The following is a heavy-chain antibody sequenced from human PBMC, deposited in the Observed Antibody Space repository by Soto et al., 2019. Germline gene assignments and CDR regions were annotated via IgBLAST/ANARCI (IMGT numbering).Heavy chain of an antibody. CDR2: ISAHNGNT. CDR1: GYTFTSYG. CDR3: ARGRYGHY. Sequence: QVHLVQSGAEVKKPGASVKVSCKASGYTFTSYGITWVRQAPGQGLEWMGWISAHNGNTDYAQKLQGRVIVTRDTSTSSAYIELSGLISDDTAAYYCARGRYGHYWGQGALVTVSS. J-gene: IGHJ4*02. V-gene: IGHV1-18*01. D-gene: IGHD1-1*01.